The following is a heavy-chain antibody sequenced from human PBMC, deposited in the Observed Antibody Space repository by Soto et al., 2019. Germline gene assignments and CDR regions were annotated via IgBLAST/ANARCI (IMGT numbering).Heavy chain of an antibody. CDR2: ISYDGKNK. J-gene: IGHJ6*02. V-gene: IGHV3-30*18. CDR3: AKGQHCSSTSCHFYYYGMDV. Sequence: QVQLVESGGGVVQPGRSLRLSFAASGFTFSTYGMHWVRQAPGKGLEWVAVISYDGKNKYYAQSVKGRLTISQVNSKNTLYLQVNSLRVEETAVYYCAKGQHCSSTSCHFYYYGMDVWGQGTTVAVSS. CDR1: GFTFSTYG. D-gene: IGHD2-2*01.